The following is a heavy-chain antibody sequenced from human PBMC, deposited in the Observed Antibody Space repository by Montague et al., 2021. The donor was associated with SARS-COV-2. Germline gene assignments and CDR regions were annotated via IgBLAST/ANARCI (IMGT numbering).Heavy chain of an antibody. V-gene: IGHV3-48*03. CDR3: TRDYRSIVGDGLDI. CDR1: GLTFSNYD. J-gene: IGHJ3*02. D-gene: IGHD3-16*02. CDR2: ISTSAYTT. Sequence: SLRLSCAASGLTFSNYDMNWVRQAPGKGPEWISYISTSAYTTSYAGSVKGRFTISRDNGKNSLYLQMNSLRVEDTVVYYCTRDYRSIVGDGLDIWGQGTKVTVSS.